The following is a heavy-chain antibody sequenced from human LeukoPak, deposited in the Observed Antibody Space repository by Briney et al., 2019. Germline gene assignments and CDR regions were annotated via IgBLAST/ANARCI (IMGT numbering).Heavy chain of an antibody. CDR1: GFTFSSYE. CDR3: AKDSTSDQ. V-gene: IGHV3-48*03. D-gene: IGHD2-15*01. Sequence: PGGSLRRSCAASGFTFSSYEMNWVRQAPGKGLEWVSYISSSGSTVYYADSVKGRFTISRDNAKNSLYLQMNTLRADDTAFYYCAKDSTSDQWGQGTLVTVSS. J-gene: IGHJ4*02. CDR2: ISSSGSTV.